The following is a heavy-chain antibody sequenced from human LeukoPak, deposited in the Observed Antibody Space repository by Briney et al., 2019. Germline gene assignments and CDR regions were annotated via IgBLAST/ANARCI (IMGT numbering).Heavy chain of an antibody. D-gene: IGHD5-18*01. CDR1: GGSISSGDYY. Sequence: ESSETLSLTCTVSGGSISSGDYYWSWIRRPPGKGLEWIGYIYYSGSTYYNPSLKSRVTISVDTSKNQFSLTLSSVTAADTAVYSCARATWIQLWFDYWGQGTLVTVSS. CDR2: IYYSGST. V-gene: IGHV4-30-4*08. J-gene: IGHJ4*02. CDR3: ARATWIQLWFDY.